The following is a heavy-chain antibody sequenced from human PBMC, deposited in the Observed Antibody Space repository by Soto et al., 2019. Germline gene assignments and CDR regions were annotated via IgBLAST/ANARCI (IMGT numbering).Heavy chain of an antibody. CDR3: ASRSSWDRWFDP. V-gene: IGHV1-8*01. J-gene: IGHJ5*02. Sequence: QVQLVQSGAEVKKPGASVKVSCKASGYTFTSYDINWVRQATGQGLEWLGWMNPNSGNTGYAQKYKGRASLTRKTSIATAYMELGSLRSEDTAVYYSASRSSWDRWFDPWGQGPLVTVSS. CDR1: GYTFTSYD. D-gene: IGHD6-13*01. CDR2: MNPNSGNT.